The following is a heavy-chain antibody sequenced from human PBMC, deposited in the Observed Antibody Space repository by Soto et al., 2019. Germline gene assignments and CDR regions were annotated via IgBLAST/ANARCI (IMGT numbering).Heavy chain of an antibody. V-gene: IGHV3-66*01. Sequence: EVQLGESGGGLVQPGGSLRLSCAASGFTISSNYMTWVRQAPGKGLEWVSLIYSAGRTYYADSVKGRFTISRDNSKNTLYLQMNRLRAEDTTVYYCAGTSSLDYWGQGTLVTVSS. CDR2: IYSAGRT. D-gene: IGHD3-10*01. J-gene: IGHJ4*02. CDR3: AGTSSLDY. CDR1: GFTISSNY.